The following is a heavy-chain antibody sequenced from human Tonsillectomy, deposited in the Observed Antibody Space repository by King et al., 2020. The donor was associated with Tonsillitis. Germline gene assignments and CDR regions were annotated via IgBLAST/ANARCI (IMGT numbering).Heavy chain of an antibody. V-gene: IGHV5-51*01. D-gene: IGHD1-26*01. CDR2: IYPGDSDT. Sequence: QLVQSGAEVKKPGESLKISCKGSGYSFTSYWIGWVRQMPGKGLEWMGIIYPGDSDTRYSPSFQGQVTISADKAISTAYLQWSSLKASDTAMYYCARLGPYLGATRPFDYWGQGTLVTVSS. CDR1: GYSFTSYW. J-gene: IGHJ4*02. CDR3: ARLGPYLGATRPFDY.